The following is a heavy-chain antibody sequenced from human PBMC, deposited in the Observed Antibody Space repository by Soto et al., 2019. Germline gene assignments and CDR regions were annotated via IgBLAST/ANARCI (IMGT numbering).Heavy chain of an antibody. V-gene: IGHV4-59*01. CDR2: IYRNGST. D-gene: IGHD5-12*01. CDR3: GRDRGQGYNWDY. J-gene: IGHJ4*02. CDR1: VGSISPFY. Sequence: QVHLQESGPGLVTPSETLSLTCNDSVGSISPFYWTWIRQPPGKGLEWIYYIYRNGSTTDYPSLKRGVSMSGDTSKNQVPLQLSYVPAADTAVYYCGRDRGQGYNWDYWGQGTLVTVSS.